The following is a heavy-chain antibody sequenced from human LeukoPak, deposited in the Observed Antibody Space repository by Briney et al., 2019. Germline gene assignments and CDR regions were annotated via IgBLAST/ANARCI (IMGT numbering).Heavy chain of an antibody. Sequence: QAGGSLRLSRAASGFTFSSYGMHWVRQAPGKGLEWVAFIRYDGSDKYYADSVKGRFILSRDNSRNTLSLEMNSLRAEDTAVYYCAKDHVGTWSALDYWGQGTLVTVSS. D-gene: IGHD6-13*01. V-gene: IGHV3-30*02. CDR3: AKDHVGTWSALDY. CDR2: IRYDGSDK. CDR1: GFTFSSYG. J-gene: IGHJ4*02.